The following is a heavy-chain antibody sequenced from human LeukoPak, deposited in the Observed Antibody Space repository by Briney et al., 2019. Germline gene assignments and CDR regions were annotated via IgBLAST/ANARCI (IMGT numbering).Heavy chain of an antibody. CDR2: IWYDGSNK. D-gene: IGHD3-3*01. CDR3: AREVPGDFWSGYPYYYYYGMDA. CDR1: GFTFSSYG. V-gene: IGHV3-33*01. Sequence: GRSLRLSCAASGFTFSSYGMHWVRQAPGKGLEWVAVIWYDGSNKYYADSVKGRFTISRDNSKNTLYLQMNSLRAEDTAVYYCAREVPGDFWSGYPYYYYYGMDAWGQGTTVTVSS. J-gene: IGHJ6*02.